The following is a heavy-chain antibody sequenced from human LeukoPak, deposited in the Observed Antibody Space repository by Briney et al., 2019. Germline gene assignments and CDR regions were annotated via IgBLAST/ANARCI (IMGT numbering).Heavy chain of an antibody. Sequence: PSETLSLTCTVSGGSISSGDYYWSWIRQPPGKGLEWIGYIYYNGSTYYNPSLKSRVTISVDTSKNQFSLKLSSVTAADTAVYYCARARRSGYYYYWGQGTLVTVSS. CDR1: GGSISSGDYY. D-gene: IGHD3-22*01. J-gene: IGHJ4*02. CDR2: IYYNGST. CDR3: ARARRSGYYYY. V-gene: IGHV4-30-4*01.